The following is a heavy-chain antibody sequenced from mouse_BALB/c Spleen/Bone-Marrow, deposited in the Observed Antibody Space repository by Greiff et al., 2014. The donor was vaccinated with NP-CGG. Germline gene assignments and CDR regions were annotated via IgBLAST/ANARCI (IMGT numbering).Heavy chain of an antibody. J-gene: IGHJ3*01. Sequence: SGPELVKPGASVKMSCKASGYTFTSYVMHWVKQKPGQGLEWIGFINPFNGGAKYNEKFRGKATLTSDKSSSTAYMELSSLTSEDSAVYYCAGPAWFAYWGRGTLVTVSA. CDR2: INPFNGGA. CDR3: AGPAWFAY. V-gene: IGHV1-14*01. CDR1: GYTFTSYV.